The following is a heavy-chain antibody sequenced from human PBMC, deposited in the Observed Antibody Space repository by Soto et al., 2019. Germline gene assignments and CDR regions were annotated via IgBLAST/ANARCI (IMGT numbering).Heavy chain of an antibody. CDR1: GGSISSYY. J-gene: IGHJ3*02. Sequence: SETLSLTCTVSGGSISSYYWSWIRQPPGKGLEWIGYIYYSGSTNYNPSLKSRVTISADTSKNQFSLKLSSVTAADTAVYYCARQEPVYDYIWGSYRYYAFDIWGQGTMVTVSS. D-gene: IGHD3-16*02. CDR3: ARQEPVYDYIWGSYRYYAFDI. CDR2: IYYSGST. V-gene: IGHV4-59*08.